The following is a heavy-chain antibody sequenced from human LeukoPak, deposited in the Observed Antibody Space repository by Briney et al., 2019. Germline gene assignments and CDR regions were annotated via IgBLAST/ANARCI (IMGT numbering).Heavy chain of an antibody. CDR1: GGSISSYY. D-gene: IGHD5-24*01. V-gene: IGHV4-59*01. Sequence: SETLSLTCTVSGGSISSYYWSWIRQPPGKGLEWIGYIYYSGSTNYNPSLKSRVTISVDTSKNQFSLKLSSVTAADTAVYYCAKLPRSMATPLYAFDIWGQGTMVTVSS. CDR3: AKLPRSMATPLYAFDI. J-gene: IGHJ3*02. CDR2: IYYSGST.